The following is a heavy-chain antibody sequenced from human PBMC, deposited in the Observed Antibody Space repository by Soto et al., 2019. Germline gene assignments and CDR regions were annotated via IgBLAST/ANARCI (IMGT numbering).Heavy chain of an antibody. V-gene: IGHV4-4*02. CDR2: IYHGGSP. CDR1: GVPIRSSTW. D-gene: IGHD6-19*01. Sequence: QVQLQESGPGLVKPSGALSLTCAVSGVPIRSSTWWNWVRQSPGKGLEWIGEIYHGGSPNYNPSLKSRVNLSVDKSKNQVFLNLNSVTAADTAVYYCAGGTGSGSLEFWGQGTLVSVSS. J-gene: IGHJ4*02. CDR3: AGGTGSGSLEF.